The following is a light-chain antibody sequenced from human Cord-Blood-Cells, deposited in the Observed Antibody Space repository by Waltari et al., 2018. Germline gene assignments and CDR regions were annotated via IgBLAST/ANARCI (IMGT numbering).Light chain of an antibody. CDR2: DVS. V-gene: IGLV2-14*01. J-gene: IGLJ1*01. CDR3: SSYTSSSTYV. Sequence: QSALTQPAPVSGSPAQSITLSCTGTSSDVGGYNYVSWYQQHPGKAPKLMIYDVSNRPSGVSNRFSGSKSGNTASLTISGLQAEDEADYYCSSYTSSSTYVFGTGTKVTVL. CDR1: SSDVGGYNY.